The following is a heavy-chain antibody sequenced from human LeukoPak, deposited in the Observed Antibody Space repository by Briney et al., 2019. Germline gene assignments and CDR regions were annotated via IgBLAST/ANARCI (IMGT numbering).Heavy chain of an antibody. Sequence: SQTLSLTCAISGDSVSSNSAAWNWIRQSPSRGLEWLGRTYYRSKWYNDYAVSVKSRITINPDTSKNQFSLKLSSGTAADTAVYYCARSDPAPWYFDYWGQGTLVTVSS. V-gene: IGHV6-1*01. CDR1: GDSVSSNSAA. CDR3: ARSDPAPWYFDY. J-gene: IGHJ4*02. CDR2: TYYRSKWYN.